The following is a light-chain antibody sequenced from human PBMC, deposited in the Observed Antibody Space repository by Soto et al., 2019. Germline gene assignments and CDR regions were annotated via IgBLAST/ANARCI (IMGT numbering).Light chain of an antibody. CDR2: DAF. CDR1: QTISRF. CDR3: QQTYRPPFT. V-gene: IGKV1-39*01. J-gene: IGKJ3*01. Sequence: DIQMTQSPSSLSASVGDRVTITCRASQTISRFLTWYQQKPGKAPKLLIYDAFTLQSGVPSRFSGSGYGTDFTLTIGSLQPEDFARYYCQQTYRPPFTFGPGTKVDIK.